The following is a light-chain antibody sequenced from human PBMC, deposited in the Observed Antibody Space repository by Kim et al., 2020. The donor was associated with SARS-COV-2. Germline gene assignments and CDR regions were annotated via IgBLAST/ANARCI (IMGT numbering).Light chain of an antibody. Sequence: GAPGEGATLSGRGGRGVNGSLAWDQQEPGQAPGLLIYGASTRATGIPARVSGSGSGTEFTLTISSLQSEDFAVYYCQQNNNWPLTFGGGTKVDIK. CDR2: GAS. V-gene: IGKV3-15*01. CDR3: QQNNNWPLT. J-gene: IGKJ4*01. CDR1: RGVNGS.